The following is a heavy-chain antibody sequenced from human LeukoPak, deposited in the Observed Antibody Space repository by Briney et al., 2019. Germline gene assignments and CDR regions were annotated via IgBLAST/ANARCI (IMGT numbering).Heavy chain of an antibody. CDR3: ARELRRYYYDSSGYYSLHYGMDV. J-gene: IGHJ6*02. V-gene: IGHV3-11*01. D-gene: IGHD3-22*01. Sequence: GGSLRLSCAASGFTFSDYYMSWIRQAPGKGLEWVSYISSSGSTIYYADSVKGRFTISRDNAKNSLYLQMNSLRAEDTAAYYCARELRRYYYDSSGYYSLHYGMDVWGQGTTVTVSS. CDR2: ISSSGSTI. CDR1: GFTFSDYY.